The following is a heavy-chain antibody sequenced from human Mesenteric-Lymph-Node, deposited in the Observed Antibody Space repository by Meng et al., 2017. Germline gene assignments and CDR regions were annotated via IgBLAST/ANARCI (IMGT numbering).Heavy chain of an antibody. Sequence: GESLKISCAASGFTFSFYGMHWVRQAPGKGLEWVALISHDGSNTYYADSVKGRFTISRDNSKNRLYLQMSNLRGEDTAVYYCTSDRSNYGDYNFDYWGQGTLVTVSS. CDR2: ISHDGSNT. J-gene: IGHJ4*02. D-gene: IGHD4-17*01. CDR3: TSDRSNYGDYNFDY. V-gene: IGHV3-30*13. CDR1: GFTFSFYG.